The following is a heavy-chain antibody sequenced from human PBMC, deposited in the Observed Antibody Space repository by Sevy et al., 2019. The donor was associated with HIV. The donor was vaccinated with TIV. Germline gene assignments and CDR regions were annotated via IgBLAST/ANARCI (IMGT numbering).Heavy chain of an antibody. V-gene: IGHV3-74*01. D-gene: IGHD1-26*01. Sequence: GESLKISCVASGFTFDSYWMHWVRQAPGKGLVWVSRINSDGSSTPYAASVKGRFTISRDNAKNTLYLQLNRLGAEDTAVYYCTRGDPIVPPAGYYYHMDVWGKGTTVTVSS. CDR1: GFTFDSYW. J-gene: IGHJ6*03. CDR2: INSDGSST. CDR3: TRGDPIVPPAGYYYHMDV.